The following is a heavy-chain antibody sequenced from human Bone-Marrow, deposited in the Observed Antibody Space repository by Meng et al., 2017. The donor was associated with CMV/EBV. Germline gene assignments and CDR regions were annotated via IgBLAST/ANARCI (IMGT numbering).Heavy chain of an antibody. J-gene: IGHJ4*02. CDR2: ISSSGSTI. D-gene: IGHD3-3*01. V-gene: IGHV3-11*04. Sequence: GESLKISCAASGFTFSDYYMSWIRQAPEKGLEWVSYISSSGSTIYYADSVKGRFTISRDNAKNSLYLQMNSLRAEDTAVYYCARGKGLRFLEWLPDYWGQGTLVTVSS. CDR3: ARGKGLRFLEWLPDY. CDR1: GFTFSDYY.